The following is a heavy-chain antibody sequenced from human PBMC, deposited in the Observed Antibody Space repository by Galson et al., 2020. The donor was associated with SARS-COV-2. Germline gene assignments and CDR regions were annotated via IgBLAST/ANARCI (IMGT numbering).Heavy chain of an antibody. CDR2: IYSDGST. J-gene: IGHJ4*02. CDR3: ATRTAAAGRYYFDS. Sequence: TGGSLRLSCAASGFTVSNNYMNWVRQAPGTGLEWVSAIYSDGSTYYADSVKGRITISRDNSKNTMYLQMNSLRAEDTAVFYCATRTAAAGRYYFDSWGQGTLVTVSS. D-gene: IGHD6-13*01. CDR1: GFTVSNNY. V-gene: IGHV3-66*01.